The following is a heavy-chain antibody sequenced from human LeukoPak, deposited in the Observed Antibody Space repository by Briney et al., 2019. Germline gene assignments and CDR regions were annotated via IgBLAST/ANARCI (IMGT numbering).Heavy chain of an antibody. CDR2: IYHSGGT. CDR1: GGSISSGGYS. V-gene: IGHV4-30-2*01. D-gene: IGHD3-10*01. CDR3: ARGLNYYGSGSSLFDY. J-gene: IGHJ4*02. Sequence: SETLSLTCAVSGGSISSGGYSWSWIRQPPGKGLEWIGYIYHSGGTYYNPSLKSRVTISVDRSKNQFSLKLSSVTAADTAVYYCARGLNYYGSGSSLFDYWGQGTLVTVSS.